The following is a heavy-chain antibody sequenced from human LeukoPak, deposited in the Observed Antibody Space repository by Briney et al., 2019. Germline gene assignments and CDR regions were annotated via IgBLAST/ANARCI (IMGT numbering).Heavy chain of an antibody. CDR3: ATPLAYYYGSGGGLDY. Sequence: GASVKVSCKVSGYTLTELSMHWVRQAPGKGLEWMGGFDPEDGEIIYAQKFQGRVTMTEDTSTDTAYMELSSLRSEDTAVYYCATPLAYYYGSGGGLDYWGQGTLVTVSS. CDR2: FDPEDGEI. CDR1: GYTLTELS. D-gene: IGHD3-10*01. J-gene: IGHJ4*02. V-gene: IGHV1-24*01.